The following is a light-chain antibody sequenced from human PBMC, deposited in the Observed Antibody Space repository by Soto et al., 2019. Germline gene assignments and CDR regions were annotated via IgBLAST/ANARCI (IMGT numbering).Light chain of an antibody. V-gene: IGKV3-15*01. J-gene: IGKJ1*01. CDR2: DAS. Sequence: EIVLAQSPATLSVSPGERATLACRASLSVSRNLAWYQQTPGQAPRLLIFDASTRDTGIPARFSGSGSGTEFTLTLTRLQSEDFEVYYCQQYNAWPRTFGQGTKVDIK. CDR1: LSVSRN. CDR3: QQYNAWPRT.